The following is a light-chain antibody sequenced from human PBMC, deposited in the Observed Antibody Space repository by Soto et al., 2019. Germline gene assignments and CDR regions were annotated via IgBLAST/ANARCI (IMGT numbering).Light chain of an antibody. CDR1: QSVSSSS. CDR3: QHYGGSPRT. Sequence: EIVLTQSPGTLSLSPGERATLSCRASQSVSSSSLAWYQQRRGQAPRLLIHDASSRATGIPDRFSGSGSGTDFTLTFSRLEPEEFAVYYCQHYGGSPRTFGQGTKVEVK. V-gene: IGKV3-20*01. J-gene: IGKJ1*01. CDR2: DAS.